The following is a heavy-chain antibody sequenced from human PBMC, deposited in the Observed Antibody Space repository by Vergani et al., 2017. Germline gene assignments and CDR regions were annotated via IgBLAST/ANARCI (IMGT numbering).Heavy chain of an antibody. J-gene: IGHJ2*01. CDR1: GFTFSTYA. Sequence: EVQLLESGGDLVQPGGSLRLSCAASGFTFSTYAMTWVRQAPGKGLEWVSTLSGSGINTYYADTVKGRFTISRDNSKNTLYLQMNSLRAEDTAIYYCAKHSSSQYWXFDVWGRGTLVTVSS. CDR2: LSGSGINT. V-gene: IGHV3-23*01. D-gene: IGHD6-13*01. CDR3: AKHSSSQYWXFDV.